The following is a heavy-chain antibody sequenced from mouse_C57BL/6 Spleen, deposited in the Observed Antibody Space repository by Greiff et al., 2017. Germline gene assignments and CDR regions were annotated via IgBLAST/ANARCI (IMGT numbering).Heavy chain of an antibody. CDR2: INPSTGGT. CDR3: ASVPQYGRYAMDY. D-gene: IGHD1-1*02. Sequence: EVQLQESGPELVKPGASVKISCKASGYSFTGYYMNWVKQSPEKSLEWIGEINPSTGGTTYNQKFKAKSTLTVDKSSSTAYMQLKSLTSEDSAVYYCASVPQYGRYAMDYWGQGTSVTVSS. J-gene: IGHJ4*01. V-gene: IGHV1-42*01. CDR1: GYSFTGYY.